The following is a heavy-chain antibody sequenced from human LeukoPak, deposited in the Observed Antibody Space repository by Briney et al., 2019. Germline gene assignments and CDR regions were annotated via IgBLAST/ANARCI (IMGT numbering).Heavy chain of an antibody. CDR1: GFTFSSYG. D-gene: IGHD3-9*01. CDR2: ISYGGSNK. V-gene: IGHV3-30*03. CDR3: ARVDLLFPYYFDY. Sequence: GRSLRLSCAASGFTFSSYGMHWVRQAPGKGLEWVAVISYGGSNKYYADSVKGRFTISRDNSKNTLYLQMNSLRAEDTAVYYCARVDLLFPYYFDYWGQGTLVTVSS. J-gene: IGHJ4*02.